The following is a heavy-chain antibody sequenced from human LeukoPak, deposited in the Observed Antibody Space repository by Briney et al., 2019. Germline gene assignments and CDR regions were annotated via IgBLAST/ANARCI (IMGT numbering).Heavy chain of an antibody. V-gene: IGHV1-69*13. D-gene: IGHD2-2*02. J-gene: IGHJ5*02. CDR2: IIPMFGTA. CDR1: RGTFSSYA. Sequence: ASVKVSCKASRGTFSSYAISWVRQAPGQGLEWLGGIIPMFGTAIYAQKFQGRVTITADESTSTAYLELSSLRSEDTAVYYCARDRPGRHCSSTRCFTASPFDPWGQGTLVTVSS. CDR3: ARDRPGRHCSSTRCFTASPFDP.